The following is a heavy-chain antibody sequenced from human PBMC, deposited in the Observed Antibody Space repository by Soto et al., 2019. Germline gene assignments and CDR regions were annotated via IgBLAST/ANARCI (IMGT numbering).Heavy chain of an antibody. D-gene: IGHD6-19*01. Sequence: QVQLQQSGAGLLKPSETLSLTCAVYGESFSAYIWTWIRQTPGKGLQWIGQINHSGSASYNPSLKSRVTLSVLSPNSQFSLELSSVTAADTAVYYCARGLITGSHYSGGWYYFDSWGQGTQVTVSS. J-gene: IGHJ4*02. CDR3: ARGLITGSHYSGGWYYFDS. CDR2: INHSGSA. CDR1: GESFSAYI. V-gene: IGHV4-34*01.